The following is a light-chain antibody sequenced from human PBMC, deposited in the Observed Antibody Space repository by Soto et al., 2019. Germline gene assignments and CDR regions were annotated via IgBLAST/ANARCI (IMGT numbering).Light chain of an antibody. Sequence: DIQMTQSPSTLSASVGDRVTITCRASQSISSWLAWYQQKPGKAPNLLIYDASSLESGVPSRFSGSGSGTEFTLNISSLQPDDFATYYCQQYNSYPITFGPGTKVDI. CDR2: DAS. V-gene: IGKV1-5*01. CDR1: QSISSW. CDR3: QQYNSYPIT. J-gene: IGKJ3*01.